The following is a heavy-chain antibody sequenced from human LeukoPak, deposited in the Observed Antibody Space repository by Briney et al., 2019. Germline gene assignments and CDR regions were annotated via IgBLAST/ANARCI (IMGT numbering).Heavy chain of an antibody. V-gene: IGHV3-30-3*01. J-gene: IGHJ4*02. CDR1: GFTFSRHA. CDR2: ISYDGSNK. D-gene: IGHD2-21*02. Sequence: PGGSLRLSCAASGFTFSRHAMHWVRQAPGKGLEWVGVISYDGSNKYYGDSAKGRFTITRDNSKNTLYVQMNSLRVEDTAVYYCARNPGRTLVVVTAVDYWGQGTLVTVSS. CDR3: ARNPGRTLVVVTAVDY.